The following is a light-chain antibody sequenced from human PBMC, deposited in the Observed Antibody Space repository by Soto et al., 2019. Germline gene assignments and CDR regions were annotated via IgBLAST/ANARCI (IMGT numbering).Light chain of an antibody. J-gene: IGKJ1*01. CDR1: QSISSL. V-gene: IGKV1-5*01. CDR2: DAS. Sequence: DIQITQSPSTLSASVGDRVTITCRASQSISSLLAWYQQKPGKAPKLLIYDASSLESGVPSRFSGSGSGTEFTLTISSLQPDDFATYYCQQYNSYPVTFGQGTKVDIK. CDR3: QQYNSYPVT.